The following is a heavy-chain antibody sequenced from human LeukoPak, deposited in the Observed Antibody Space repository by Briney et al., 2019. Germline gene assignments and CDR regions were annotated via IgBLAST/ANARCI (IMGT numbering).Heavy chain of an antibody. CDR2: INWNSAST. V-gene: IGHV3-9*01. J-gene: IGHJ5*02. CDR3: VKDRRNPYRPEGPFDP. CDR1: GFTFEDYA. Sequence: PGGSLRLSCAVSGFTFEDYAMHWVRQAPGKGLEWVSGINWNSASTGYGDSVKGRFTISRDNVMNSLYLQMNSLRPEDTALYYCVKDRRNPYRPEGPFDPWGQGTLVTVSS. D-gene: IGHD1-14*01.